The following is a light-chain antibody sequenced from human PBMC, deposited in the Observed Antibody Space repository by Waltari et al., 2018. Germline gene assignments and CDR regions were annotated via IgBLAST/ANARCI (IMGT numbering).Light chain of an antibody. V-gene: IGKV3-20*01. J-gene: IGKJ4*01. CDR1: QSVSISY. CDR3: QQYGSSPLT. Sequence: IVLTHSPGTLSLSPGESATLSCRASQSVSISYLAWYQQKPGQAPRLLIYGASSRATGIPDRFSGSGSGTDFTLTISRLEPEDFAVYYCQQYGSSPLTFGGGTKVEIK. CDR2: GAS.